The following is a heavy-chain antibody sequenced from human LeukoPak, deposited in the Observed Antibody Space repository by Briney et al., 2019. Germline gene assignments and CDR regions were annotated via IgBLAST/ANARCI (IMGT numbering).Heavy chain of an antibody. CDR3: ARVVAQGGSGFYGRIYYYFFMDV. J-gene: IGHJ6*03. D-gene: IGHD3-22*01. CDR1: GFTFSDYW. V-gene: IGHV3-7*01. Sequence: GGSLRLSCAASGFTFSDYWMTWVRQAPGRGLEWVANIKQDGGEKYYVDSVKGRFTISRDTADNSVYLHMSSLRGEDTALYYCARVVAQGGSGFYGRIYYYFFMDVWGKGTTVTVSS. CDR2: IKQDGGEK.